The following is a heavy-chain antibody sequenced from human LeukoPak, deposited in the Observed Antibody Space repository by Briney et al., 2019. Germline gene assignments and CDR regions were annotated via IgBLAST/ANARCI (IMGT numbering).Heavy chain of an antibody. J-gene: IGHJ4*02. D-gene: IGHD3-22*01. Sequence: GGSLRLSCAASGLTFSSYAMSWVRQAPGKGLEWVSAISGSGGSTYYADSVKGRFTISRDNSKNSLFLQMNSPRAEDTAVYYCAGPYYFDSSGYYPALGCWGQGTLVTVSS. V-gene: IGHV3-23*01. CDR1: GLTFSSYA. CDR3: AGPYYFDSSGYYPALGC. CDR2: ISGSGGST.